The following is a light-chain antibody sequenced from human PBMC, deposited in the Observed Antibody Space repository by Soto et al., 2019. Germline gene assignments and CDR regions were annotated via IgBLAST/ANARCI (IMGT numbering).Light chain of an antibody. V-gene: IGLV2-14*01. CDR3: SSYTSSSTLAV. CDR2: EVS. Sequence: QSVLTQPASVSGSPGQSITISCTGTISDVGGYNSVSWYQQHLGKAPKLMIYEVSNRPSGVSHRFSGSKSGNTASLTISGLQAEDEAEYYCSSYTSSSTLAVFGGGTKLTVL. CDR1: ISDVGGYNS. J-gene: IGLJ3*02.